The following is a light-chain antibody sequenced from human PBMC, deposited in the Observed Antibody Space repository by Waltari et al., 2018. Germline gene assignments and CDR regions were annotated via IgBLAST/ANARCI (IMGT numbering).Light chain of an antibody. Sequence: EIVMTQSPATLSVFPGERATLSCRASPSVATSLAWYQQKPGQAPRPLIYGASTRPTGIPARFSGGGSGTEFTLTISSLQSEDFAVYYCQQYNNWPLLTFGGGTRVEIK. CDR3: QQYNNWPLLT. J-gene: IGKJ4*01. CDR1: PSVATS. V-gene: IGKV3-15*01. CDR2: GAS.